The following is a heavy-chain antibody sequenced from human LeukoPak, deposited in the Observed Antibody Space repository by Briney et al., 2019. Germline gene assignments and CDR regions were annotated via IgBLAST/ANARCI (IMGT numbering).Heavy chain of an antibody. J-gene: IGHJ4*02. CDR2: ISSSGTTT. D-gene: IGHD5-12*01. CDR1: GFSFSVYK. Sequence: GGSLRLSCAASGFSFSVYKMHWVRQAPGKGLEWISDISSSGTTTYYADSVKGRFTISRDNAKNSLYLQMNSLRAEDTAVYYCTTLTVANNFDYWGKGTLVTVSS. CDR3: TTLTVANNFDY. V-gene: IGHV3-48*03.